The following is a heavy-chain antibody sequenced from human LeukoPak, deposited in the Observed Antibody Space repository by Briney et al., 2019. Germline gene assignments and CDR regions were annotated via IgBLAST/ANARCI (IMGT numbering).Heavy chain of an antibody. Sequence: PGGSLRLSCAASGFTFSNYDMNWVRQAPGKGLEWVANIKEDGSEIYYVDVVKGRFTISRDNANNSLYLQMNGLGAEDTAVYYCARDLTPLIQLWPRSVDYNYGMDVWGQGTTVTVSS. CDR2: IKEDGSEI. J-gene: IGHJ6*02. V-gene: IGHV3-7*01. CDR3: ARDLTPLIQLWPRSVDYNYGMDV. CDR1: GFTFSNYD. D-gene: IGHD5-24*01.